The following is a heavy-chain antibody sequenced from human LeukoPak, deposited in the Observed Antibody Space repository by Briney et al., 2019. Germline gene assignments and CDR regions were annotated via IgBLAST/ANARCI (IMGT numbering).Heavy chain of an antibody. D-gene: IGHD6-13*01. V-gene: IGHV4-4*09. J-gene: IGHJ4*02. CDR2: IYTSGRT. CDR1: GGSISSYY. Sequence: SETLSLTCTVSGGSISSYYWSWIRQPPGKGLEWIGYIYTSGRTNCNPSLKSRVTISVDTSKNQFSLKLSSVTAADTAVYYCARHGNIAAAGHPIDYWGQGTLVTVSS. CDR3: ARHGNIAAAGHPIDY.